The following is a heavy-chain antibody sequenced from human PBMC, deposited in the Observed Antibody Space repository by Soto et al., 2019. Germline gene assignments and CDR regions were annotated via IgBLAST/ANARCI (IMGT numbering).Heavy chain of an antibody. J-gene: IGHJ4*02. D-gene: IGHD3-10*01. CDR3: ARGGDGDKSWSFDY. CDR2: IIPFFGTT. Sequence: QVQLVQSGAEMKKPGSSVKVSCKASGGTFRSYAISWVRQAPGQGLEWMGGIIPFFGTTNYALEFQGRVTITADDSASTVYMELGSLRSEDTAVYFCARGGDGDKSWSFDYWGQGTLVTVS. CDR1: GGTFRSYA. V-gene: IGHV1-69*19.